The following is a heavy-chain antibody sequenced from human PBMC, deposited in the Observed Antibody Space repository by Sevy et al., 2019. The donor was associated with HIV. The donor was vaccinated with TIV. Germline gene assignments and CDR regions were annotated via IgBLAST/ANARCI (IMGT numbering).Heavy chain of an antibody. D-gene: IGHD6-19*01. Sequence: ASVKVSCKASGYTFTSYGISWVRQAPGQGLEWMGWISAYNGNTNYAQKLQGRVTMTTDTSTSTAYMELRSLRSDDTAVYYCARSPGSVAVAGDYYFDYWGQGTLVTVSS. J-gene: IGHJ4*02. CDR1: GYTFTSYG. V-gene: IGHV1-18*04. CDR3: ARSPGSVAVAGDYYFDY. CDR2: ISAYNGNT.